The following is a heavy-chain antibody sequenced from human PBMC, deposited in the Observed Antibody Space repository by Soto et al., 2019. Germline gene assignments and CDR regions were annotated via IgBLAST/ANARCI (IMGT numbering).Heavy chain of an antibody. CDR1: GGTFSSYA. CDR2: IIPIFGTA. D-gene: IGHD2-15*01. V-gene: IGHV1-69*12. Sequence: QVQLVQSGAEVKKPGSSVKVSCKASGGTFSSYAISWVRQAPGQGLEWMGGIIPIFGTANYAQKFQGRVTITADESTSTAYMVLSSLRSEDTAVYYCARDTVVVAARYNWFDPWGQGTLVTVSS. J-gene: IGHJ5*02. CDR3: ARDTVVVAARYNWFDP.